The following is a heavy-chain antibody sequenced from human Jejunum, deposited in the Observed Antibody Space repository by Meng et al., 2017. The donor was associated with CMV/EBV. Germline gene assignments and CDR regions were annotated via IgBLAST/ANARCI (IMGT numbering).Heavy chain of an antibody. V-gene: IGHV3-30*02. CDR3: ARDHGGNLVDV. J-gene: IGHJ6*02. CDR2: VRYDGRNT. D-gene: IGHD2-15*01. CDR1: GITFRSYG. Sequence: CVASGITFRSYGLHWVRQAPGKGLEWVAFVRYDGRNTFYADSVEGRFTISRDDSNNALYLQMNSLRADDTAVYYCARDHGGNLVDVWGQGTTVTVSS.